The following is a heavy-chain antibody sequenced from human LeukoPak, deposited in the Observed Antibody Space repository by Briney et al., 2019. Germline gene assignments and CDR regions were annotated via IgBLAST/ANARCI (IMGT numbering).Heavy chain of an antibody. CDR3: AREGLDS. J-gene: IGHJ5*01. V-gene: IGHV1-8*02. CDR1: GYTFRSYD. CDR2: MNPNSGNG. Sequence: AVKVSCMASGYTFRSYDINWVRQATSQGLEWMGWMNPNSGNGGYAQKLQGRLTNHTLTPIRTVYMELSSLRSEDTAVYYCAREGLDSWGQGTLVTVSS.